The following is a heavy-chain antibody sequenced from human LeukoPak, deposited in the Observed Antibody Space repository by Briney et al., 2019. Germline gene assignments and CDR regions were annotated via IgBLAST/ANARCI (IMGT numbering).Heavy chain of an antibody. Sequence: GGSLRLSCAASGFTFGPFWMHWVRQAPGKGLVWVSRMNTDDTTTMYADSVKGRFSISRDNAKNTPYLQMNSLRAEDTAVYFCARQDGYNWGAFDIWGQGTMVTVSS. CDR2: MNTDDTTT. V-gene: IGHV3-74*03. CDR1: GFTFGPFW. D-gene: IGHD5-24*01. J-gene: IGHJ3*02. CDR3: ARQDGYNWGAFDI.